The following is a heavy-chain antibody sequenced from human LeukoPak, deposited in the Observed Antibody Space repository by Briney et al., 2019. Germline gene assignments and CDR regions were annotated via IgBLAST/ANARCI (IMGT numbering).Heavy chain of an antibody. D-gene: IGHD2-2*01. CDR3: ARGYCSSTSCGFDP. Sequence: GGSLRLSCEGSAFIFSGHWMNWVRQAPGKGLEWVSSISSSSSYIYYADSVKGRFTISRDNAKNSLYLQMNSLRAEDTAVYYCARGYCSSTSCGFDPWGQGTLVTVSS. CDR1: AFIFSGHW. J-gene: IGHJ5*02. CDR2: ISSSSSYI. V-gene: IGHV3-21*01.